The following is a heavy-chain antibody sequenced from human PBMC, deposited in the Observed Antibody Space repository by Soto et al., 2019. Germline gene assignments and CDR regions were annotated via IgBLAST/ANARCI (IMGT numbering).Heavy chain of an antibody. CDR1: GYSFTSYW. J-gene: IGHJ6*02. V-gene: IGHV5-10-1*01. Sequence: NPGESLKISCKGSGYSFTSYWISWVRQMPGKGLEWMGRIDPSDSYTNYSPSFQGHVTISADKSISTAYLQGSSLKASYTAMYYCARLTIAAPTYYYYGMDVWGQGTTVTVSS. D-gene: IGHD6-6*01. CDR3: ARLTIAAPTYYYYGMDV. CDR2: IDPSDSYT.